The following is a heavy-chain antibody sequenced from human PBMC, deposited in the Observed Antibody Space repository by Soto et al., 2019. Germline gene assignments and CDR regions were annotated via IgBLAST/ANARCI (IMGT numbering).Heavy chain of an antibody. CDR2: ISAYNGNT. CDR3: ARDGRRYCSGGSCYYFDY. V-gene: IGHV1-18*04. D-gene: IGHD2-15*01. CDR1: GYTFTSYG. J-gene: IGHJ4*02. Sequence: QVQLVQSGAEVKKPGASVKVSCKASGYTFTSYGISWVRQAPGQGLECMGWISAYNGNTNYAQKLQGRVTMTTDTSTSTAYMELRSLRSDDTAVYYCARDGRRYCSGGSCYYFDYWGQGTLVTVSS.